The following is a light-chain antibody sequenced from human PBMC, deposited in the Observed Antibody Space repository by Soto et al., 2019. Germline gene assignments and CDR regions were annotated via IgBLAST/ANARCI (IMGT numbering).Light chain of an antibody. CDR1: QDISKY. CDR3: QQYDKYPRT. J-gene: IGKJ2*01. CDR2: DAS. V-gene: IGKV1-33*01. Sequence: IQMTPSPPSLSASLCDRVTITCQASQDISKYLNWFQQRPGKAPRLLIYDASHLETGVPSRYSGTGIGTHITFIISRLQPEDIATYYCQQYDKYPRTFGQGTKLEIQ.